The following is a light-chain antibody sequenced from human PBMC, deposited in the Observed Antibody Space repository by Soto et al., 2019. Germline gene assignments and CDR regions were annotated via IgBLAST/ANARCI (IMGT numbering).Light chain of an antibody. CDR1: QSISSSY. V-gene: IGKV3-20*01. J-gene: IGKJ1*01. CDR2: GAS. Sequence: EIVLAQSPGTLCLSPGKRATLPCRSSQSISSSYLAWYQQRPGQAPRLLIYGASSRATGIPDRFSGSGSGTEFTLTISRLEPEDFAVYYCQQYGSSSWTFGQGTKVDIK. CDR3: QQYGSSSWT.